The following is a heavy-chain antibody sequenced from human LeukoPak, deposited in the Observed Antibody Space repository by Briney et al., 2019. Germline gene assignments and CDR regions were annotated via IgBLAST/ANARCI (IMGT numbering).Heavy chain of an antibody. V-gene: IGHV3-23*01. Sequence: GGSLRLSCAASGFTFSSYAMSWVRQAPGKGLEWVSAISGSGGSTYYADSVKGRFTISRDNSKNTLYLQMNSLRAEDTAVYCCARESSGWYGNFQHWGQGTLVTVSS. CDR3: ARESSGWYGNFQH. J-gene: IGHJ1*01. D-gene: IGHD6-19*01. CDR1: GFTFSSYA. CDR2: ISGSGGST.